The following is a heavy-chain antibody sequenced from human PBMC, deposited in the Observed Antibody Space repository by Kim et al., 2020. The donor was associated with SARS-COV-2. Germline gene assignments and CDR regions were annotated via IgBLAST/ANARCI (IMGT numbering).Heavy chain of an antibody. V-gene: IGHV4-59*13. CDR3: ARTSGSGSRYFDY. CDR2: IYYSGNT. CDR1: GGSISNYH. J-gene: IGHJ4*02. D-gene: IGHD3-10*01. Sequence: SETLSLTCTVSGGSISNYHWSWIRQPPGKGLEWIGYIYYSGNTNYSPSLKSRVTISVDTSKNQCSLELSSVTAADTALYYCARTSGSGSRYFDYWGQGALVTVSS.